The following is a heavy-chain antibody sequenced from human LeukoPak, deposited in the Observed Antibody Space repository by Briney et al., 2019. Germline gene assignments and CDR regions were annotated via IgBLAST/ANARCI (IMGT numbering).Heavy chain of an antibody. D-gene: IGHD5-12*01. V-gene: IGHV1-24*01. J-gene: IGHJ4*02. CDR1: GYTLTELS. CDR2: FDPEDGEA. Sequence: ASVKVSCKVSGYTLTELSMHWVRQAPGKGLEWMGGFDPEDGEAIYAQKFQGRVTMTEDTSTDTAHMELSSLRSEDTAVYYCATIRLEDIVARGEYYFDYWGQGTLVTVSS. CDR3: ATIRLEDIVARGEYYFDY.